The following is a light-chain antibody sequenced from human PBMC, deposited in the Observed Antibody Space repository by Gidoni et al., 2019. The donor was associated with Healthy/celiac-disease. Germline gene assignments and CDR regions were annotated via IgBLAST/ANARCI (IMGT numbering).Light chain of an antibody. Sequence: YERTQSPSVSVSPGQTASITCSGDKLGNKYACWYQQKPGQSPVLVIYQGNKRPSGIPERFSGSNSGNTATLTISGTQAMDEADYYCQAWDSSHVVFGGGTKLTVL. CDR2: QGN. CDR1: KLGNKY. J-gene: IGLJ2*01. CDR3: QAWDSSHVV. V-gene: IGLV3-1*01.